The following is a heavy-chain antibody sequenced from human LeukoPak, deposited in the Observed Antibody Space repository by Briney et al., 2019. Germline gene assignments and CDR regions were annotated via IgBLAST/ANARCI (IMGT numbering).Heavy chain of an antibody. CDR1: GFTLSTSW. D-gene: IGHD3-10*02. V-gene: IGHV3-23*01. Sequence: GGSLRLSCAASGFTLSTSWMSWVRQAPGKGLEWVSAISGSGGSTYYADSVKGRFTISRDNSKNTLYLQMNSLRAEDTAVYYCAKRGVTYYYVEWGQGTLVTVSS. J-gene: IGHJ4*02. CDR2: ISGSGGST. CDR3: AKRGVTYYYVE.